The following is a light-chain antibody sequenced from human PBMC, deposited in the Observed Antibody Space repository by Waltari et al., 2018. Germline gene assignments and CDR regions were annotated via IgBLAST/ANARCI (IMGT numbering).Light chain of an antibody. CDR2: DDS. CDR1: NVGRKS. V-gene: IGLV3-21*02. CDR3: HLWDSSSDHVI. J-gene: IGLJ2*01. Sequence: SYVLTQPPSVSLAPRQTDTITCAGANVGRKSVHWYQQKPGQAPVLVVFDDSDRPSGIPERFSGSNSGNTATLTISRVEAGDEADYYCHLWDSSSDHVIFGGGTKLTVL.